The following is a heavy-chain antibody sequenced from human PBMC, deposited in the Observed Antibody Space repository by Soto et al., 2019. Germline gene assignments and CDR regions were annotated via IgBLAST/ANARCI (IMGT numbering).Heavy chain of an antibody. V-gene: IGHV4-30-2*01. CDR2: IYSNGGT. CDR3: ARDPIYTGIYGYGLEV. J-gene: IGHJ6*02. CDR1: GVSINSGGHS. D-gene: IGHD2-2*02. Sequence: QLQLQESGSGLVKPSQTLSLTCAVSGVSINSGGHSWNWIRQPPGKGPEWIGFIYSNGGTFYNPSLRTRVTISMDSSKNHFFLRLASVPAADTAVYFCARDPIYTGIYGYGLEVWGPGTAVTVSS.